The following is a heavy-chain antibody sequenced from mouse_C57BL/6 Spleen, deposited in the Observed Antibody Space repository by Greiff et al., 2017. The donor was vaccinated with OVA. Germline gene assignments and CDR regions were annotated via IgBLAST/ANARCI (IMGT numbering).Heavy chain of an antibody. CDR2: IYPGSGST. D-gene: IGHD2-1*01. CDR1: GYTFTSYW. CDR3: ARGGNAWFAY. Sequence: QVQLQQPGAELVKPGASVKMSCKASGYTFTSYWITWVKQRPGQGLEWLGDIYPGSGSTNYHETFKSKATLTVDTSSSTAYLQLSSLTSEDSAVYYCARGGNAWFAYWGQGTLVTVSA. J-gene: IGHJ3*01. V-gene: IGHV1-55*01.